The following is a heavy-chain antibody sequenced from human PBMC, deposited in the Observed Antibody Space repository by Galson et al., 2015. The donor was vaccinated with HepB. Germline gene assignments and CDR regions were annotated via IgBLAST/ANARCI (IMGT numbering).Heavy chain of an antibody. V-gene: IGHV1-69*10. J-gene: IGHJ4*02. CDR2: IIPMLAIP. Sequence: SVKVSCKASGGTFSAYGISWVRQAPGQGLEWLGEIIPMLAIPNYAQKFQGRVTIIADNSTSTVYMELSSLRSEDSAVYYCAKEVDYYDSTGYYRAPGYWGQGTLVTVSS. CDR3: AKEVDYYDSTGYYRAPGY. CDR1: GGTFSAYG. D-gene: IGHD3-22*01.